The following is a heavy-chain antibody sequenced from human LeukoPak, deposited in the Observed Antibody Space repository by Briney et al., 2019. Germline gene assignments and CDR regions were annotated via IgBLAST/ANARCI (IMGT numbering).Heavy chain of an antibody. CDR2: IFPGGST. J-gene: IGHJ3*02. Sequence: GGSLRLSCAASGFTVSSNYMTWVRQAPGKGLEWVSVIFPGGSTYYADSVKGRFTISRDNSKNNLYLQMNSLRAEDTAVYYCARGRAFTKGVSVTALDIWGRGTRLTVSS. V-gene: IGHV3-53*01. CDR1: GFTVSSNY. D-gene: IGHD2-8*01. CDR3: ARGRAFTKGVSVTALDI.